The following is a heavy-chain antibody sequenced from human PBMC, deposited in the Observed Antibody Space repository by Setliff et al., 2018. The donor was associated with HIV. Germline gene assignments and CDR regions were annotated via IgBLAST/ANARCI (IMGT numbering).Heavy chain of an antibody. D-gene: IGHD1-26*01. CDR1: GYTFTSYY. Sequence: GASVKVSCKASGYTFTSYYIHWVRQAPGQGLEWVGRVDPEDDETLFAENFQGRVTITADTSTDTAYMELTSLRSEDTAVYYCTTLSGSLQYWGQGTQVTVSS. V-gene: IGHV1-69-2*01. CDR3: TTLSGSLQY. CDR2: VDPEDDET. J-gene: IGHJ1*01.